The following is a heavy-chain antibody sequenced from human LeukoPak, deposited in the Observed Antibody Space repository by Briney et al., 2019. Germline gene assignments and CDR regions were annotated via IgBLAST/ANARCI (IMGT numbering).Heavy chain of an antibody. CDR2: IRYDGSHK. CDR1: EFTFSNYA. D-gene: IGHD3-22*01. Sequence: GGSLRLSCAVSEFTFSNYAMHWVRQAPGKGLEWVAFIRYDGSHKDYADSVKGRFTISRDNSKNTLYLQMNRLRAEDTAIYYCVKVPYFDSSGYHGYWGQGTLVTVSS. J-gene: IGHJ4*02. CDR3: VKVPYFDSSGYHGY. V-gene: IGHV3-30*02.